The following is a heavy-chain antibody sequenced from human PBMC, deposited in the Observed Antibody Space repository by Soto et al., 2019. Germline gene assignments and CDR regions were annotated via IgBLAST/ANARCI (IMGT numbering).Heavy chain of an antibody. CDR1: GGSISSYY. CDR2: IYYSGST. CDR3: ARVGTTMPYYYYMDV. V-gene: IGHV4-59*01. D-gene: IGHD1-7*01. Sequence: SETLSLTCTVSGGSISSYYWSWIRQPPGKGLEWIGYIYYSGSTNYNPSLKSRVTISVDTSKNQFSLKLSSVTAADTAVYYCARVGTTMPYYYYMDVRGKGTTVTVSS. J-gene: IGHJ6*03.